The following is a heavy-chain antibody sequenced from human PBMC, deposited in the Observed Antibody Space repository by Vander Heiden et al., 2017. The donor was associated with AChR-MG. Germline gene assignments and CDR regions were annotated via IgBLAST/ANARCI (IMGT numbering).Heavy chain of an antibody. J-gene: IGHJ6*03. CDR1: EFTFSNYA. D-gene: IGHD3-16*02. V-gene: IGHV3-30*04. CDR2: ISYDGRKK. Sequence: QVQLVESGGGVVQPGRSLRLSCVASEFTFSNYAMHWVRQAPGKGLEWVAVISYDGRKKYYGASVKGRFTISRDNSKNTVYLEMNNLRGEDTAVYHCARDVLRIMEDLSLDFYMDVWGKGTTVTVSS. CDR3: ARDVLRIMEDLSLDFYMDV.